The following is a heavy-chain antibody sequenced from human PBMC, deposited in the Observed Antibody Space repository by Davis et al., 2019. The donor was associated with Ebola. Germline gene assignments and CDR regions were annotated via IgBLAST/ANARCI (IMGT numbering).Heavy chain of an antibody. V-gene: IGHV3-7*01. CDR2: IKQDGSEK. Sequence: PGGSLRLSCAASGFTFSSYWMSWVRQAPGKGLEWVANIKQDGSEKYYVDSVKGRFTISRDNAKNSLYLQMNSLRAEDTAVYYCARYSPSYYYYGMDVWGQGTTVTVSS. CDR1: GFTFSSYW. CDR3: ARYSPSYYYYGMDV. D-gene: IGHD6-13*01. J-gene: IGHJ6*02.